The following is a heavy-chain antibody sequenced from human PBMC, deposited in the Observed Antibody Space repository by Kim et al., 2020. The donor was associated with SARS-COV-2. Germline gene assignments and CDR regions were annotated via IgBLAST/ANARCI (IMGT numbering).Heavy chain of an antibody. CDR2: IIASGRGT. D-gene: IGHD3-16*01. Sequence: GGSLRLSCSASGFTFTNYAMTWVRQAPGKGLEWVSTIIASGRGTYYADSVKGRFTVSRDNSRNTLYLQMNSLRGEDTAVYSCGKDKTHDYIWGTEYWGQGTLVTVSS. V-gene: IGHV3-23*01. J-gene: IGHJ4*02. CDR1: GFTFTNYA. CDR3: GKDKTHDYIWGTEY.